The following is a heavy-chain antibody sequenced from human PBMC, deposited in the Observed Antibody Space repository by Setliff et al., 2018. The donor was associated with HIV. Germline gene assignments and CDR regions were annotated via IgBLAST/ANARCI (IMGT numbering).Heavy chain of an antibody. CDR1: GGSITTSTFY. CDR3: ARDRSNWNYGKNYMDV. V-gene: IGHV4-39*07. CDR2: IYYSGST. J-gene: IGHJ6*03. D-gene: IGHD1-7*01. Sequence: PSETLSLTCTVSGGSITTSTFYWGWIRQPPGKGLEWIGSIYYSGSTYYNPSLKSRVTISVDTSKSQFSLKLTSVTAADTAVYYCARDRSNWNYGKNYMDVWGKGTTVTVSS.